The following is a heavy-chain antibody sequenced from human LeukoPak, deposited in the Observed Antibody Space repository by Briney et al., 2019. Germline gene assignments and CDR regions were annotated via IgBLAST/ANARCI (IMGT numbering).Heavy chain of an antibody. CDR3: ARWDY. CDR2: ISSSASSI. Sequence: GGSLRLSCAASGFTFSTYEMNWVRQAPGKGLEWVSYISSSASSIYYADSVKGRFTISRDSAKNSLYLQMNSLRAEDTAVYYCARWDYWGQGTLVTVSS. J-gene: IGHJ4*02. CDR1: GFTFSTYE. V-gene: IGHV3-48*03.